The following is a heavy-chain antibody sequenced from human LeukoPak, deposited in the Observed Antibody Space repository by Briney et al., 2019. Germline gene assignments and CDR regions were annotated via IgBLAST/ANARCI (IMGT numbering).Heavy chain of an antibody. CDR3: ARDRDYQNWFDP. CDR2: INSDGSST. J-gene: IGHJ5*02. V-gene: IGHV3-74*01. Sequence: GESLRLSCAASGFTFSSYWMHWVRQAPGKGLVWVSRINSDGSSTSYADSVKGRFTISRDNAKNTLYLQMNSLRAEDTAVYYCARDRDYQNWFDPWGQGTLVTVSS. D-gene: IGHD4-11*01. CDR1: GFTFSSYW.